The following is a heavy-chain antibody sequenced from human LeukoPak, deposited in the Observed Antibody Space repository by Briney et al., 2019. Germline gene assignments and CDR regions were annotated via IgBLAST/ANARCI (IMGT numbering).Heavy chain of an antibody. CDR3: ARVVGDGSGSYFPDY. V-gene: IGHV4-61*02. CDR1: GGSISSGSYY. CDR2: IYTSGST. D-gene: IGHD3-10*01. Sequence: PSETLSLTCTVSGGSISSGSYYWSWIRQPAGKGLEWIGRIYTSGSTNYNPSLKSRVTISVDTSKNQFSLKLSSVTAADTAVYYCARVVGDGSGSYFPDYWGQGTLVTVSS. J-gene: IGHJ4*02.